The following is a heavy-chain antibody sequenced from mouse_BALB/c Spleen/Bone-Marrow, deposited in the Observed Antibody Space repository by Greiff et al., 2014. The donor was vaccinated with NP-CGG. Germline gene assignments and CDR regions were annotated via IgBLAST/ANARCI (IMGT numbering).Heavy chain of an antibody. D-gene: IGHD2-4*01. V-gene: IGHV1S56*01. Sequence: VQRVESGPELVKPGASVRISCKASGYTFTSYYIYWVRQRPGQGLEWIGWIYPGDFNTKYNEKFKGKATLTADKSSSTAYMQLSSLTSEDSAVYFCARKSQRAYDSMSYWGQGTSVTVSS. CDR1: GYTFTSYY. J-gene: IGHJ4*01. CDR3: ARKSQRAYDSMSY. CDR2: IYPGDFNT.